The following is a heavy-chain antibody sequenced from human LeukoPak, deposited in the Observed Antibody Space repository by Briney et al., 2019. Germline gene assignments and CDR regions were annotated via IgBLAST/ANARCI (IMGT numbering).Heavy chain of an antibody. CDR2: LGWNGDII. V-gene: IGHV3-9*01. D-gene: IGHD6-13*01. Sequence: GRSLRLSCAASGFTFDDYSMHWVRHSPGKGLEWLSGLGWNGDIIDYADSVKGRFTISRDNAKNSLYLQMDSLKTEDTALYYRAKGSLIAASGTLFDFWGQGTRVTVSS. J-gene: IGHJ4*02. CDR1: GFTFDDYS. CDR3: AKGSLIAASGTLFDF.